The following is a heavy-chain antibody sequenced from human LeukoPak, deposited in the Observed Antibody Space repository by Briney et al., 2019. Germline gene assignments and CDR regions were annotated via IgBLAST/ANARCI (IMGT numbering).Heavy chain of an antibody. CDR2: ISYDGSNK. D-gene: IGHD2-2*01. Sequence: PGGSLRLSCAASGFTFSSYAMHWVSQAPGKGLEWVALISYDGSNKYYADSVKGRFTISRDNSKNTLYLQMNSLRAEDTAVYYCARGSGPAAAAFDYWGQGTLVTVSS. V-gene: IGHV3-30-3*01. CDR1: GFTFSSYA. J-gene: IGHJ4*02. CDR3: ARGSGPAAAAFDY.